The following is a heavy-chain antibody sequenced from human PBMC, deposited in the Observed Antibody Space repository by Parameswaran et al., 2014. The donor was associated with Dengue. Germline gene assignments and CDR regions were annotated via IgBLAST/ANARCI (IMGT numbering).Heavy chain of an antibody. D-gene: IGHD3-16*01. CDR3: ARDLGVPTVVPSNFDY. Sequence: WIRQPPGKGLEWVAVISYDGSNKYYADSVKGRFTISRDNSKNTLYLQMNSLRAEDTAVFYCARDLGVPTVVPSNFDYWGQGTLVTVSS. CDR2: ISYDGSNK. V-gene: IGHV3-30-3*01. J-gene: IGHJ4*02.